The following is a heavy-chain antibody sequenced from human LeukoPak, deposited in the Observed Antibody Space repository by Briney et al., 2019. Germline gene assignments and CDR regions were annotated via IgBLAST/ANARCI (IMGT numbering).Heavy chain of an antibody. V-gene: IGHV3-21*01. Sequence: GGSLRLSCAASGFTFSSYSMNWVRQAPGKGLEWVSSISSSSSYIYYADSVKGRFTISRDNAKNSLYLQMNSLRVEDTAVYYCARGRRIAAAGLYYFDYWGQGTLVTVSS. J-gene: IGHJ4*02. CDR3: ARGRRIAAAGLYYFDY. CDR2: ISSSSSYI. CDR1: GFTFSSYS. D-gene: IGHD6-13*01.